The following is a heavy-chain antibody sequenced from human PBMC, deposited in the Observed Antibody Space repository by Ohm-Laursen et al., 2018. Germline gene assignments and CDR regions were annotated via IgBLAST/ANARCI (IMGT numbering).Heavy chain of an antibody. J-gene: IGHJ1*01. V-gene: IGHV4-59*11. D-gene: IGHD4-23*01. CDR1: GGSFTGHS. CDR2: ISYTGYT. CDR3: ARGSNEYGGLYFPH. Sequence: SETLSLTCIVSGGSFTGHSWSWIRQPPGKGLERIGNISYTGYTSYKSSLKSRVTISLDTSRKHFSLRLTSLAAADTAVYYCARGSNEYGGLYFPHWGQGTLVTVSS.